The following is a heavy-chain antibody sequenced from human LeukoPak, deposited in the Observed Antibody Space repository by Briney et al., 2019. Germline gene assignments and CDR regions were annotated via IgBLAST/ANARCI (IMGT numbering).Heavy chain of an antibody. J-gene: IGHJ4*02. CDR3: ARGPWEPYFDY. CDR2: MNPNSGNT. Sequence: ASVKVSCKASGYTFTSYGISWVRQAPGQGLEWMGWMNPNSGNTGYAQKFQGRVTITRNTSISTAYMELSSLRSEDTAVYYCARGPWEPYFDYWGQGTLVTVSS. V-gene: IGHV1-8*03. D-gene: IGHD1-26*01. CDR1: GYTFTSYG.